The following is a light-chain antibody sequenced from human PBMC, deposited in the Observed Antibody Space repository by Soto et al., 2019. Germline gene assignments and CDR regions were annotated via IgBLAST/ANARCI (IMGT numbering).Light chain of an antibody. Sequence: NVLTQSPDTLSLSPGERATLSCRASQSVSSYLAWYQQKPGQAPRLLIYDASNRATGIPARFSGSGSGTDFTLTISSLEPEDSALYYCQQRSNWITFGQGTRLEIK. CDR3: QQRSNWIT. CDR1: QSVSSY. V-gene: IGKV3-11*01. J-gene: IGKJ5*01. CDR2: DAS.